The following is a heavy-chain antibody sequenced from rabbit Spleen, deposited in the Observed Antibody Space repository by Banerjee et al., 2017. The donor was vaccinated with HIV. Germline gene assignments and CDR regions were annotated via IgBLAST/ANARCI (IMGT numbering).Heavy chain of an antibody. CDR1: GFSFSSSYW. Sequence: QEQLVEFGGGLVMPGASLTLTCSASGFSFSSSYWMWWVRQAPGKGLEWIACIYAGTSGVTFYANWAKGRFTISKTSSTTVTLQMPSLTAADTATYFCARSGIDISAYLSLWGQGTLVTVS. CDR2: IYAGTSGVT. D-gene: IGHD1-1*01. CDR3: ARSGIDISAYLSL. J-gene: IGHJ3*01. V-gene: IGHV1S45*01.